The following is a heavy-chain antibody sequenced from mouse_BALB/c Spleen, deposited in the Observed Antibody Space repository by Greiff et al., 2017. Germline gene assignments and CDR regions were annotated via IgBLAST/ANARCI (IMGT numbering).Heavy chain of an antibody. Sequence: VKLQESGAALMKPGASVKIACKATGYTFSSYWLEWVKQRPGHGLEWIGEILPGSGSTNYNEKFKGKATFTADTSSNTAYMQLSSLTSEDSAVYFWASWLRRSWSACWGPGTLVT. CDR1: GYTFSSYW. CDR3: ASWLRRSWSAC. D-gene: IGHD2-2*01. CDR2: ILPGSGST. J-gene: IGHJ3*01. V-gene: IGHV1-9*01.